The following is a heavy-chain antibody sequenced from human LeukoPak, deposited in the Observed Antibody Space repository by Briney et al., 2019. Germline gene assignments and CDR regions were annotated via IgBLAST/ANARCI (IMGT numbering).Heavy chain of an antibody. D-gene: IGHD2-2*01. J-gene: IGHJ6*02. CDR2: IIPIFGTA. V-gene: IGHV1-69*13. Sequence: SVKVSCKASGCTFSSYAISWVRQAPGQGLEWMGGIIPIFGTANYAQKFQGRVTITADESTSTAYMELSSLRSEDTAVYYCARALVVPADHPYYYYGMDVWGQGTTVTVSS. CDR3: ARALVVPADHPYYYYGMDV. CDR1: GCTFSSYA.